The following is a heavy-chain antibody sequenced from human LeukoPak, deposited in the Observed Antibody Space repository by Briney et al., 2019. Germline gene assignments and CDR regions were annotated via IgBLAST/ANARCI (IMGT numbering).Heavy chain of an antibody. CDR2: IRSKAYGGTT. CDR3: TRANLDYGDYAWFDP. CDR1: GFTFGDYA. D-gene: IGHD4-17*01. J-gene: IGHJ5*02. V-gene: IGHV3-49*04. Sequence: PGGSLRLSCTASGFTFGDYAMSWVRQAPGKGLEWVGFIRSKAYGGTTEYTASVKGRFTISRDDSKSIAYLQMNSLKTEDTAVYYCTRANLDYGDYAWFDPWGQGTLVTVSS.